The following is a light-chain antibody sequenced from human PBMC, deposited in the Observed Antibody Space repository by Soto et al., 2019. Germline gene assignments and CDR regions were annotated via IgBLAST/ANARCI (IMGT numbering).Light chain of an antibody. Sequence: QSVLTQPASVSGSPGQSITISCTGTSSDVGSYNLVSWYQQHPGKAPKLMIYEGSKRPSGVSNRFSASKSGNTASLIISGLQAEDEADYYCCSYAGSSTLVVFGGGTKVTVL. CDR3: CSYAGSSTLVV. CDR1: SSDVGSYNL. V-gene: IGLV2-23*01. J-gene: IGLJ2*01. CDR2: EGS.